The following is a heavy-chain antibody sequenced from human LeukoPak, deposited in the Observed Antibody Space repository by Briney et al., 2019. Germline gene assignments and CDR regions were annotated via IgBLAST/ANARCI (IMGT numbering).Heavy chain of an antibody. CDR1: GFTFSSYA. D-gene: IGHD2-2*01. CDR3: AKDYGDIVVVPAATFDY. V-gene: IGHV3-30-3*01. CDR2: ISYDGSGQ. J-gene: IGHJ4*02. Sequence: PGRSLRLSCAASGFTFSSYAMHWVRQAPGKGLEWVALISYDGSGQYYTESVKGRFTISRDNSKNTLYLQMNSLRAEDTAVYYCAKDYGDIVVVPAATFDYWGQGTLVTVSS.